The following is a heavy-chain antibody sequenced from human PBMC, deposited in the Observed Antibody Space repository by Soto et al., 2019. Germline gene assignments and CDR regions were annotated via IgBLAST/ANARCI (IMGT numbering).Heavy chain of an antibody. J-gene: IGHJ6*03. CDR1: GFTFSDYY. Sequence: GGSLRLSCAASGFTFSDYYMSWIRQAPGKGLEWVSYISSSGSTIYYADSVKGRFTISRDNAKNSLYLQMNSLRAEDTAVYYCAGRPKYDFWSGPTPYYYYYYMDVWGKGTTVTVSS. D-gene: IGHD3-3*01. CDR2: ISSSGSTI. V-gene: IGHV3-11*01. CDR3: AGRPKYDFWSGPTPYYYYYYMDV.